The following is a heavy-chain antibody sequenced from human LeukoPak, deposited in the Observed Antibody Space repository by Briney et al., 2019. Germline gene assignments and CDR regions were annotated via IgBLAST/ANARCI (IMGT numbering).Heavy chain of an antibody. CDR3: ARDDGRNFNDAFDI. D-gene: IGHD4-23*01. V-gene: IGHV3-21*01. CDR2: ITSNSKYI. J-gene: IGHJ3*02. Sequence: PGGSLRLSCAASGFTFSTYTMNWVRQAPGKGLEWISSITSNSKYIFYADSVKGRFTVSRDNAKNSLYLQMNSLRAEDTAVYFCARDDGRNFNDAFDIWGQGTMVTVSS. CDR1: GFTFSTYT.